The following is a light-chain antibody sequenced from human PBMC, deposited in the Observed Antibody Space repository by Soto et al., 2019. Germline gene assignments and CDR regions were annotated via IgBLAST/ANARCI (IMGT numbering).Light chain of an antibody. CDR1: SSDIGGYNY. J-gene: IGLJ2*01. V-gene: IGLV2-14*01. CDR3: SSHTSSSTRV. Sequence: ALTQPASVSGSPGQSITISCIGTSSDIGGYNYVSWYQQHPGKAPKLIIYDVNNRPSGVSHRFSGSKSGNTASLTISGLQAEDEADYYCSSHTSSSTRVFGGGTKLTVL. CDR2: DVN.